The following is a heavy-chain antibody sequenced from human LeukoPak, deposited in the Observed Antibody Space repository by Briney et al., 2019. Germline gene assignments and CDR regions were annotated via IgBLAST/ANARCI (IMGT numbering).Heavy chain of an antibody. CDR1: GGSFSGYY. J-gene: IGHJ4*02. CDR2: INHSGST. Sequence: SETLSLTCAVYGGSFSGYYWSWIRQPPGKGLEWIGEINHSGSTNYNPSLKSRVTISVDRSKNQFSLKLSSVTAADTAVYYCARGSSFGPFDYWGQGTLVTVSS. D-gene: IGHD2/OR15-2a*01. V-gene: IGHV4-34*01. CDR3: ARGSSFGPFDY.